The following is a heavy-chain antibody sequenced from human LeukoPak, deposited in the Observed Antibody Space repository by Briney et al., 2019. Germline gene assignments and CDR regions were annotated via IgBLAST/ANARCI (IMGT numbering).Heavy chain of an antibody. Sequence: SETLSLTCTVSGGSISSGSYYWSWIRQPAGKGLEWIGRIYTSGSTNYNPSLKSRVTISVDTSKNQFSLKLSSVTAADAAVYYCARVRRRSNPPFDIWGQGTMVTVSS. V-gene: IGHV4-61*02. CDR3: ARVRRRSNPPFDI. CDR1: GGSISSGSYY. J-gene: IGHJ3*02. CDR2: IYTSGST.